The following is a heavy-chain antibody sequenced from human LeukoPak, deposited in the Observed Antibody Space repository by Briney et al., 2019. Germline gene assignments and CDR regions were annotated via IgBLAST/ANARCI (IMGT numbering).Heavy chain of an antibody. CDR2: INTDGSST. CDR1: GFTFSNYW. Sequence: GGSLRLSCAASGFTFSNYWMHWVRQAPGKGLVWVSRINTDGSSTRYADSVKGRFTISRDNAKNTLYLQMNSLRAEDTAVYFCSGGYHWADYWGQGTLVTVSS. V-gene: IGHV3-74*01. J-gene: IGHJ4*02. CDR3: SGGYHWADY. D-gene: IGHD2-15*01.